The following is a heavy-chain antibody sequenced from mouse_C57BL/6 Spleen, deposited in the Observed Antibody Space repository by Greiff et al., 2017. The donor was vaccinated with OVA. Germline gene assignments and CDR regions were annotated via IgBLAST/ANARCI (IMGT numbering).Heavy chain of an antibody. CDR2: FYPGSGSI. CDR3: ARHEEGYSNYPAWFAY. J-gene: IGHJ3*01. V-gene: IGHV1-62-2*01. Sequence: QVQLKESGAELVKPGASVKLSCKASGYTFTEYTIHWVKQRSGQGLEWIGWFYPGSGSIKYNEKFKDKATLTADKSSSTVYMELSRLTSEDSAVYFCARHEEGYSNYPAWFAYWGQGTLVTVSA. CDR1: GYTFTEYT. D-gene: IGHD2-5*01.